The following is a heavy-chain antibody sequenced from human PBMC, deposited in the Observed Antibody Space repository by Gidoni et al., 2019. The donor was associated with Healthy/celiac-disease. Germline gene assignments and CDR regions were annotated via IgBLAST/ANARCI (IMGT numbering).Heavy chain of an antibody. CDR1: GFSLSTRGMC. CDR3: ARTVGYCSGGSCYPLLYYFDY. J-gene: IGHJ4*02. V-gene: IGHV2-70*01. Sequence: QVTLRESGPALVKPTQTLTLTCTFSGFSLSTRGMCVSWIRQPPGKALEWLALIDWDDDKYYSTSLKTRLTISKDTSKNQVVLTMTNMDPVDTATYYCARTVGYCSGGSCYPLLYYFDYWGQGTLVTVSS. D-gene: IGHD2-15*01. CDR2: IDWDDDK.